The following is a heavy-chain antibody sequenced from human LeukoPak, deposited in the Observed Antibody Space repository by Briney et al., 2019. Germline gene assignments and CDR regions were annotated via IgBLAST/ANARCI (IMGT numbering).Heavy chain of an antibody. J-gene: IGHJ4*02. CDR3: ARGPAVYDTSGYYSGGNY. CDR2: INPNSGGT. D-gene: IGHD3-22*01. Sequence: ASVKVSCQASGYTFTGYYMHWVRQGPGQGLEWVGRINPNSGGTNYAQKFQGRVTMTRDTSISKAYMELSRPRADDTAVYYCARGPAVYDTSGYYSGGNYWGQGTLVTVSS. V-gene: IGHV1-2*06. CDR1: GYTFTGYY.